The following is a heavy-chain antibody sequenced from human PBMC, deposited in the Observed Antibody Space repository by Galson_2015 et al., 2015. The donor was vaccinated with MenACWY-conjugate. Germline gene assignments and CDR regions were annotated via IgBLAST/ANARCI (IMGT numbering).Heavy chain of an antibody. J-gene: IGHJ4*02. CDR1: GGSISSYY. V-gene: IGHV4-59*01. D-gene: IGHD5-24*01. CDR3: ARRRDGSSKNFDY. CDR2: IYYSGNT. Sequence: SETLSLTCPVYGGSISSYYWSWIRQPPGKGLEWIGYIYYSGNTNYNPSLKSRVTISVDTSKNQFSLKLSSVTAADTAVYYCARRRDGSSKNFDYWGQGTLVTVSS.